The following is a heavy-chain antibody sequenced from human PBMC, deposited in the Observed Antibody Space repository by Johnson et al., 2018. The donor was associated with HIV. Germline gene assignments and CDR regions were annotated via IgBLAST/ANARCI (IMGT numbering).Heavy chain of an antibody. J-gene: IGHJ3*02. CDR1: GFTFSNYA. CDR3: ARDVTKDAFDI. D-gene: IGHD4-17*01. Sequence: VQLVESGGGLVQPGGSLRLSCAASGFTFSNYAMHWVRQAPGKGLDYVSGISTNGGSTYYANSVKARFTISRDNSKNTLYLQMNSLRAEDTAVYYCARDVTKDAFDIWGQGTMVTVSS. CDR2: ISTNGGST. V-gene: IGHV3-64*01.